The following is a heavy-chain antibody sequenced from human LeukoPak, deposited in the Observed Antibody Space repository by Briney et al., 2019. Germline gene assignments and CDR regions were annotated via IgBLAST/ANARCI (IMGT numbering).Heavy chain of an antibody. CDR2: ISGSGGST. CDR3: ARDEPYSSGWYYGMDV. J-gene: IGHJ6*02. D-gene: IGHD6-19*01. V-gene: IGHV3-23*01. CDR1: GFTFSSYA. Sequence: GGSLRLSCAASGFTFSSYAMSWVRQAPGKGLEWVSAISGSGGSTYYADSVKGRFTISRDNSKNTLYLQMNSLRDEDTAVYYCARDEPYSSGWYYGMDVWGQGTTVTVSS.